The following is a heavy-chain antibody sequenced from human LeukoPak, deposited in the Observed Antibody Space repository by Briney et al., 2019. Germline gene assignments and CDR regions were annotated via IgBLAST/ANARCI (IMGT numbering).Heavy chain of an antibody. CDR1: GFTFSTYP. D-gene: IGHD6-19*01. V-gene: IGHV3-33*01. CDR3: ARGYGSGWFDY. J-gene: IGHJ4*02. Sequence: GGSLRLSRAASGFTFSTYPMHWIRHPPGKGLEWVAIVFNDGSQKYYADSVKGRFTISRDNSKNTLYLQMSSLRVEDTALYYCARGYGSGWFDYWGLGTLVTVSS. CDR2: VFNDGSQK.